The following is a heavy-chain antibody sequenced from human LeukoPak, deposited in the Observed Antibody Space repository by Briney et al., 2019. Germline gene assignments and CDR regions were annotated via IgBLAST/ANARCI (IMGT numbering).Heavy chain of an antibody. V-gene: IGHV1-2*02. D-gene: IGHD1-7*01. CDR3: ARDYVRNYFDP. CDR2: INSNNGDT. J-gene: IGHJ3*01. CDR1: GYTFTAYY. Sequence: ASVKVSCKASGYTFTAYYIHWVRQAPGQGLEWMGCINSNNGDTGYAQKFHGRVTMTRDTSISTAYMELSSLTSDDTAVYYCARDYVRNYFDPWGQGTMVTVSS.